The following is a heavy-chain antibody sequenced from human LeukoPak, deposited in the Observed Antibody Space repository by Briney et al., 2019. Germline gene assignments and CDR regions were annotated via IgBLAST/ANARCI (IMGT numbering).Heavy chain of an antibody. D-gene: IGHD2-2*01. J-gene: IGHJ5*02. CDR1: GFTFSTYE. V-gene: IGHV4-39*07. CDR2: IYYSGST. CDR3: ASLDCSSTSCYDQPNWFDP. Sequence: GSLRLSCAASGFTFSTYEMNWVRQPPGKGLEWIGSIYYSGSTYYNPSLKSRVTISVDTSKNQFSLKLSSVTAADTAVYYCASLDCSSTSCYDQPNWFDPWGQGTLVTVSS.